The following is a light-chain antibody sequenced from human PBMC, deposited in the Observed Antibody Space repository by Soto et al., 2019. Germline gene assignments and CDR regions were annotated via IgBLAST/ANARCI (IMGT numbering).Light chain of an antibody. CDR2: AAS. Sequence: DIQLTQSPSFLSASVGDRVTITCRASQGISSYLAWYQQKPGKAPKLLIYAASTLQSGVPSRLSGSGSGTEFTLASSSLQPEYFATYYCQQLKSYPAPFGGGTKVDIK. J-gene: IGKJ4*01. CDR1: QGISSY. V-gene: IGKV1-9*01. CDR3: QQLKSYPAP.